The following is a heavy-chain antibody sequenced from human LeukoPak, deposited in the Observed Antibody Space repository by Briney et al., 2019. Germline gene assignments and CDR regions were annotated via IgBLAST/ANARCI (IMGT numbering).Heavy chain of an antibody. D-gene: IGHD2-15*01. CDR2: ISSNGGST. J-gene: IGHJ4*02. Sequence: PGGYLRLSCAASGFTFSSYAMHWVRQAPGKGLEYVSAISSNGGSTYYANSVKGRFTISRDNSKNTLYLQMGSLRAEDMAVYYCARGCSGGSCYVYWGQGTLVTVSS. CDR3: ARGCSGGSCYVY. V-gene: IGHV3-64*01. CDR1: GFTFSSYA.